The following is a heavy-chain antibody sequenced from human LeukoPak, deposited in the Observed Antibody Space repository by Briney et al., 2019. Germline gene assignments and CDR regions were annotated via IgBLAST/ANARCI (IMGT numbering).Heavy chain of an antibody. D-gene: IGHD6-19*01. J-gene: IGHJ5*02. V-gene: IGHV4-59*08. Sequence: SETLSLTCTVSGGSISSYYWTWIRQPPGKGMEWIGYIYSSGSTNYNPSLKSRITISVDTSKNQFSLKLSSVTAADTAVYYCARHFLVAGTNHWFDPWGQGTLVTVSS. CDR1: GGSISSYY. CDR2: IYSSGST. CDR3: ARHFLVAGTNHWFDP.